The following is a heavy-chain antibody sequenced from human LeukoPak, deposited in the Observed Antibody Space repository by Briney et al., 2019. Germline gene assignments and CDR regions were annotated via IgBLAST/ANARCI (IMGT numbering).Heavy chain of an antibody. V-gene: IGHV1-2*02. CDR3: ARWRGYSSGWSGPFDD. J-gene: IGHJ4*02. Sequence: ASVKVSCKASGYXFTGHYMHWVRQAPGQGLEWMGWIDPNSGGTNYAQRFQGRVTMTRDTSINTGYMELSSLTSDDTAVYYCARWRGYSSGWSGPFDDWGQGTLVTVSS. CDR2: IDPNSGGT. D-gene: IGHD6-13*01. CDR1: GYXFTGHY.